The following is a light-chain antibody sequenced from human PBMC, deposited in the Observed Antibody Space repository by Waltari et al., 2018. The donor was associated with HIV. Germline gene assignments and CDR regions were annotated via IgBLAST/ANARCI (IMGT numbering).Light chain of an antibody. Sequence: QSALTQPASVSGSPGQPVTSSCTGTRTDIGLYKLDSWYRQHPGEAPQLMIYGVDARPLWFSDRFSGSKSGNTASLTISTLPPEDEADYYCSSYANSDTLVFGGGTKLTVL. CDR3: SSYANSDTLV. CDR1: RTDIGLYKL. J-gene: IGLJ3*02. V-gene: IGLV2-14*01. CDR2: GVD.